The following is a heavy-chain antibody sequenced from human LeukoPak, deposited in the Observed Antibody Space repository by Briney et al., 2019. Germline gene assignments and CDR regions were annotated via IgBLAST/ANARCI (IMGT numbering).Heavy chain of an antibody. CDR2: IYYSGST. Sequence: PSETLSLTCTVSGGSISSSSYYWGWIRQPPGKGLEWIGSIYYSGSTYYNPSLKSRVTISVDTSKNQFSLKLSSVTAADTAVYYCARVSVGATDTRELDYWGQGTLVTVSS. V-gene: IGHV4-39*01. J-gene: IGHJ4*02. CDR1: GGSISSSSYY. D-gene: IGHD1-26*01. CDR3: ARVSVGATDTRELDY.